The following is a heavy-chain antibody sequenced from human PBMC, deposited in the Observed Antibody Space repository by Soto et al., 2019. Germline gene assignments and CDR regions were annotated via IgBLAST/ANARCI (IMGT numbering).Heavy chain of an antibody. CDR2: IIPIFGTA. CDR1: GGTFSSYA. D-gene: IGHD3-9*01. V-gene: IGHV1-69*13. J-gene: IGHJ6*02. Sequence: SVKVSCKASGGTFSSYAISWVRQAPGQGLEWMGGIIPIFGTANYAQKFQGRVTITANESTSTAYMELSSLRSEDTAVYYCARAHYDILTGYPTDYYYYYGMDVWGQGTTVTVSS. CDR3: ARAHYDILTGYPTDYYYYYGMDV.